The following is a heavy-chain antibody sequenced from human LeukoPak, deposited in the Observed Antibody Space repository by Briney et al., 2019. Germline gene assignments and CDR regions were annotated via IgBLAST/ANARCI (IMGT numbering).Heavy chain of an antibody. CDR1: GYTFTGYY. CDR3: ASWENYYGSGSYYKTALDY. Sequence: AASVKVSCKASGYTFTGYYMHWVRQAPGQGLEWMGWINPNSGGTNYAQKFQGRVTMTRDTSISTAYMELSRLRSDDTAVYYCASWENYYGSGSYYKTALDYWGQGTLVTVSS. V-gene: IGHV1-2*02. D-gene: IGHD3-10*01. J-gene: IGHJ4*02. CDR2: INPNSGGT.